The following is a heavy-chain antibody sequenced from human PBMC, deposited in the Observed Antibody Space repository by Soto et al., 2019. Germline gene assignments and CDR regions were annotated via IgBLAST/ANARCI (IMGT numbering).Heavy chain of an antibody. CDR2: IYSGGST. Sequence: PGGSLRLSCAASGLTVSSNYMSWVRQAPGKGLEWVSVIYSGGSTYYADSVKGRLTISRDNSKNTLYLQMNSLRAEDTAVYYCARDRRHCSSTSCYLSIDYWGQGTLVTVSS. CDR1: GLTVSSNY. V-gene: IGHV3-66*01. D-gene: IGHD2-2*01. CDR3: ARDRRHCSSTSCYLSIDY. J-gene: IGHJ4*02.